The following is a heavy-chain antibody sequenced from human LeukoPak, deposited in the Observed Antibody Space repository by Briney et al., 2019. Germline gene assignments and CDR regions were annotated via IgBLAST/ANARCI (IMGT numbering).Heavy chain of an antibody. CDR2: ISSTSSYI. J-gene: IGHJ4*02. V-gene: IGHV3-21*01. D-gene: IGHD2-21*01. CDR3: ASFGGATYYFDY. Sequence: GGSLRLSCAASGFTFSSYSMNWVRQAPGKGLEWVSSISSTSSYIYYADSVKGRFTISRDNAKKSLYLQMNSLRAEDTAVYYCASFGGATYYFDYWGQGTLVTVSS. CDR1: GFTFSSYS.